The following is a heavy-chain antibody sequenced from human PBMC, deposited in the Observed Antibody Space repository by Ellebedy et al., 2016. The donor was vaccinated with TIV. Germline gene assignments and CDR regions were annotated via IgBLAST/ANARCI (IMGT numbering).Heavy chain of an antibody. CDR2: INSDGSST. CDR3: AKDYGGNSGDAFDI. Sequence: GESLKISCAASGFTFSSYWMHWVRQAPGKGLVWVSRINSDGSSTNYADSVKGRFTISRDNAKNTLYLQMNSLRAEDTAVYYCAKDYGGNSGDAFDIWGQGTMVTVSS. CDR1: GFTFSSYW. D-gene: IGHD4-23*01. V-gene: IGHV3-74*01. J-gene: IGHJ3*02.